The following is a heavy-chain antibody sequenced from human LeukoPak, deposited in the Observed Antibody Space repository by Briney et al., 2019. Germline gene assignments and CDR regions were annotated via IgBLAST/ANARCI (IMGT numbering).Heavy chain of an antibody. D-gene: IGHD2-15*01. J-gene: IGHJ5*02. Sequence: KPSETLSLTCTVSGGSISSSSYYWRWIRQPPGKGLEWIGSIYYSGSAYYNPSLKVRVTISVDTSKNQFSLKLSSVSAADTAVYYCARLFLPAAKGGEPWGQGTLVTVSS. V-gene: IGHV4-39*01. CDR3: ARLFLPAAKGGEP. CDR1: GGSISSSSYY. CDR2: IYYSGSA.